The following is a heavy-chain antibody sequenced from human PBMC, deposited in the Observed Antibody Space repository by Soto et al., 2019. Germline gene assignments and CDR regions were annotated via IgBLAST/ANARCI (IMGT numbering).Heavy chain of an antibody. CDR1: GFMFRNYA. CDR2: VSANADGT. J-gene: IGHJ5*02. V-gene: IGHV3-23*01. CDR3: SKGRLSLDL. Sequence: GGSLRLSCATSGFMFRNYAMNWVRQAPGKGLEWVSFVSANADGTFYADSVKGRFSISRDNSKNILYLQMNNLRVEDTAIYYCSKGRLSLDLWGPGPLVTVSS.